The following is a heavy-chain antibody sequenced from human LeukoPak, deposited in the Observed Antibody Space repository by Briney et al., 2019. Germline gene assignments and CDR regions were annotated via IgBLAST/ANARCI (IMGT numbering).Heavy chain of an antibody. CDR1: GSIFTSYW. V-gene: IGHV5-10-1*01. D-gene: IGHD6-19*01. CDR3: PIQITSGWDSEYYGMDV. CDR2: IDPSDSYT. J-gene: IGHJ6*02. Sequence: PGESLKISCEGAGSIFTSYWIGWRRQMPGKGLEWMGRIDPSDSYTNYSPSFQGHVAISTDKSIGTAYLQWSSLKASDTAIYDCPIQITSGWDSEYYGMDVWGQGTTVTVSS.